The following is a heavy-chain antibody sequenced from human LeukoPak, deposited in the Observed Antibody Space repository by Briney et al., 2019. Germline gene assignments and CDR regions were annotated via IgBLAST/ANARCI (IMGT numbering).Heavy chain of an antibody. Sequence: PSETLSLTCAVYGGSFSGYYWSWIRQPPGKGLEWIGEINHSGSTNYNPSLKSRVTISVDTSKNQFSLKLSFVTAADTAVYYCARGLPYYYDSSGYYYVWFDPWGQGTLVTVSS. J-gene: IGHJ5*02. CDR1: GGSFSGYY. D-gene: IGHD3-22*01. CDR3: ARGLPYYYDSSGYYYVWFDP. CDR2: INHSGST. V-gene: IGHV4-34*01.